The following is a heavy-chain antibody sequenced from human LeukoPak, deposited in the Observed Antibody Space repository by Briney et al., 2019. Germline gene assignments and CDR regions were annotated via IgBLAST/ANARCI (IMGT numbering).Heavy chain of an antibody. CDR3: AKSGGYGLIDY. J-gene: IGHJ4*02. CDR2: INHSGST. CDR1: GGSFSGYY. V-gene: IGHV4-34*01. D-gene: IGHD1-26*01. Sequence: SETLSLTCAVYGGSFSGYYWSWIRQPPGKGLEWIGEINHSGSTNYNPSLKSRVTISVDTSKNQFSLRLSSVTAADTAMYYCAKSGGYGLIDYWGQGTLVTVSS.